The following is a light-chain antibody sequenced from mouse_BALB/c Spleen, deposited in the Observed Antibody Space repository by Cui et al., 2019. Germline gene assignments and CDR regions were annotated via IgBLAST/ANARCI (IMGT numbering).Light chain of an antibody. CDR1: SSVSY. V-gene: IGKV4-69*01. CDR3: HQRSSYPLT. CDR2: VTS. J-gene: IGKJ1*01. Sequence: QILLTQSPAIMSAPPGEKVTMTCSASSSVSYIHWYQQKPWASPKPWIFVTSNLASSFPARFSGSASGTSYSLIISGMEAEDAATYYCHQRSSYPLTFSGGTELEIK.